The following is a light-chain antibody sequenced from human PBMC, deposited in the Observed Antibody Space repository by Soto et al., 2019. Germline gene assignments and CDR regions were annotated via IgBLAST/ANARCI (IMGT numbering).Light chain of an antibody. CDR2: DAS. Sequence: DIQMTQSPPSLSAYVGDRVTITCRASQNIRTKSAWSQQKPGQAPKLLLYDASNLGSGVPSRFSGSGSGTEFTLTITSLQPDDFATYYCQQFCSCPLVFGPGSKVDLK. CDR1: QNIRTK. CDR3: QQFCSCPLV. V-gene: IGKV1-5*01. J-gene: IGKJ3*01.